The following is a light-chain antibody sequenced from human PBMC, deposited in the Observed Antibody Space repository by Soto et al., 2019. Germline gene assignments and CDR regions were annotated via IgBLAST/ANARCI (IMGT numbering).Light chain of an antibody. J-gene: IGKJ5*01. Sequence: EIVLTQSPGTLSLSPGERATLSCRASQSVSSSYLAWYQQKTGQAPRLLIYGASGRATGIPDRFGGSGSGTDFTLTITRLEPEDFAVYYCQQYGSSPGITFGQGTRLEIK. CDR1: QSVSSSY. CDR3: QQYGSSPGIT. CDR2: GAS. V-gene: IGKV3-20*01.